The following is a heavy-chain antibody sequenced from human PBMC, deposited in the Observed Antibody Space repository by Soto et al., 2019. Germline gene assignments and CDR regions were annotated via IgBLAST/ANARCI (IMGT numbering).Heavy chain of an antibody. J-gene: IGHJ5*02. Sequence: SETLSLTCTVSGASINSGDYYWTWIRQPPGKGLEWIGYIYNTGSTYYNPSLKSRVTISVDTSKNQFSLKLSSVTAADTAVYYCVRPIGNSWLDTWGQGTLVTVSS. CDR3: VRPIGNSWLDT. CDR1: GASINSGDYY. V-gene: IGHV4-30-4*01. CDR2: IYNTGST.